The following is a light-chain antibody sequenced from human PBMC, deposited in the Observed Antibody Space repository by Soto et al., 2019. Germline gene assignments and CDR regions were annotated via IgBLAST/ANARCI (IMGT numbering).Light chain of an antibody. V-gene: IGKV3-11*01. CDR2: DAS. Sequence: EIVLTQSPATLSLSPGERATLSCRASQSVSSYLAWYQQKPGQSPRLLIYDASNRATAIPARFSGSGSGTDFTLTISSLEPEDFAVYNCQQRSNWPPLTFGGGTKVESK. CDR1: QSVSSY. CDR3: QQRSNWPPLT. J-gene: IGKJ4*02.